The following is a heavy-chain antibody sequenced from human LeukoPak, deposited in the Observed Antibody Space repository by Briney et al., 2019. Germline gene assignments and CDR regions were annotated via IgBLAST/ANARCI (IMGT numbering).Heavy chain of an antibody. Sequence: ASVKVSCKAAGYTFTSYGISWVRQAPGQGLEWMGWISAYNGNTNYAQKLQGRVTMTTDTSTSTAYMELRSLRSDDTAVYYCARGWYGVPAASFDYWGQGTLVTVSS. CDR2: ISAYNGNT. CDR3: ARGWYGVPAASFDY. J-gene: IGHJ4*02. V-gene: IGHV1-18*01. D-gene: IGHD2-2*01. CDR1: GYTFTSYG.